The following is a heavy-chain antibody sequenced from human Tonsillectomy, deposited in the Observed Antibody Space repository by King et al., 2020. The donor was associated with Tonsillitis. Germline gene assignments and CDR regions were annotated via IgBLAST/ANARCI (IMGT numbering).Heavy chain of an antibody. CDR2: IWYDGSNK. J-gene: IGHJ4*02. D-gene: IGHD3-22*01. Sequence: QVQLVESGGGVVQPGRSLRLSCTASRFTFSSYGMHWVRQAPGKGLEWVTFIWYDGSNKYYADSVKGRFTISRDNSNNTLYLQMNSLRAEDTAVYYCARGGHYYHSSGYPPFDYWGQGTLVTVSS. CDR3: ARGGHYYHSSGYPPFDY. V-gene: IGHV3-33*08. CDR1: RFTFSSYG.